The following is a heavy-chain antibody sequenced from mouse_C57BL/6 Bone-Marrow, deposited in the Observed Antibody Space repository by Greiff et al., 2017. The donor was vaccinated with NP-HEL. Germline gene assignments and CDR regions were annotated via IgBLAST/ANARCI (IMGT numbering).Heavy chain of an antibody. J-gene: IGHJ4*01. CDR3: ASDGYYYAMDY. V-gene: IGHV1-20*01. CDR2: INPYNGDT. D-gene: IGHD2-3*01. CDR1: GYSFTGYF. Sequence: EVQLQESGPELVKPGDSVKISCKASGYSFTGYFMNWVMQSHGKSLEWIGRINPYNGDTFYNQKFKGKATLTVDKSSSTAHMELRSLTSEDSAVYYCASDGYYYAMDYWGQGTSVTASS.